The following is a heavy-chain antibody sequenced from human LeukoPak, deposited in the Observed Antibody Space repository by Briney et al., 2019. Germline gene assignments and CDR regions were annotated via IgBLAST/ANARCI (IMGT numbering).Heavy chain of an antibody. J-gene: IGHJ5*02. V-gene: IGHV4-38-2*02. CDR2: IHSSGNT. CDR3: ARDLGYSGFDWAP. D-gene: IGHD5-12*01. Sequence: SETLSLTCTVSGGSISSGYYSGWIRQPPGKRLEWVGSIHSSGNTYYNPTLKSRVTISVDTSKNQFSLNLTSVTAADAAVYYCARDLGYSGFDWAPWGQGTLVTVSS. CDR1: GGSISSGYY.